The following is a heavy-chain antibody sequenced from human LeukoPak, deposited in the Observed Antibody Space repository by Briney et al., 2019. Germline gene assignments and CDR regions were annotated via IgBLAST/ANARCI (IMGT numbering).Heavy chain of an antibody. Sequence: SETLSLTCAVYGGSFSGYYWSWIRQPPGKGLEWIGEINHSGSTNYNPSLKSRVTISVDTSKNQSSLKLSSVTAADTAVYYCARRRGGYNYYFDYWGQGTLVTVSS. CDR2: INHSGST. CDR1: GGSFSGYY. D-gene: IGHD5-24*01. V-gene: IGHV4-34*01. CDR3: ARRRGGYNYYFDY. J-gene: IGHJ4*02.